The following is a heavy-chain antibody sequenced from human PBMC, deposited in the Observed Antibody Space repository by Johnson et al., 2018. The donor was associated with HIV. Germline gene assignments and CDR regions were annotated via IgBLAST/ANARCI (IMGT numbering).Heavy chain of an antibody. Sequence: QVQLVESGGGVVQPGRSLRLSCAASGFTFSSYAMHWVRQAPGKGLEWVAVIWYDGSNEYYADSVKGRFTISRDNSKNTLYLQMNSLKTEDTAVYYCTGSSSDAFDIWGQGTMVTVSS. CDR3: TGSSSDAFDI. CDR2: IWYDGSNE. D-gene: IGHD6-13*01. V-gene: IGHV3-33*08. J-gene: IGHJ3*02. CDR1: GFTFSSYA.